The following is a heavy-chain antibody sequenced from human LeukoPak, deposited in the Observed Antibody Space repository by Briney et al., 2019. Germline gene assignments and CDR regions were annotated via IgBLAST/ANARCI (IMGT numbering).Heavy chain of an antibody. CDR1: GFTFRSYA. CDR3: ATVPRSGYYYFDY. V-gene: IGHV3-23*01. J-gene: IGHJ4*02. CDR2: ISGSGGST. D-gene: IGHD5-12*01. Sequence: GGSLRLSCAASGFTFRSYAMTWVRQAPGKGLEWVSFISGSGGSTYYADSVKGRFTISKDKSRNTLFLQMDRLRAEDTAVYYCATVPRSGYYYFDYWGQGTLVTVSS.